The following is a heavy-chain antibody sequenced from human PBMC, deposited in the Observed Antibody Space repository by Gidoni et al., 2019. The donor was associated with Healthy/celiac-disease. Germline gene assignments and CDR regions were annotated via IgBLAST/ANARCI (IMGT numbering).Heavy chain of an antibody. D-gene: IGHD3-3*01. J-gene: IGHJ4*02. V-gene: IGHV3-43*01. CDR1: GFTFDDVT. CDR2: ISWEGGST. Sequence: EGQLVESGGVVVQPGGSLRLPCAASGFTFDDVTMHWVRQAPGKGLECVSLISWEGGSTYDAESVKGRFTIARDNNNNALYLQMNSLRTEDTALYYCAKDIRGTVGVVISSYFDYWGQGTLVTVSS. CDR3: AKDIRGTVGVVISSYFDY.